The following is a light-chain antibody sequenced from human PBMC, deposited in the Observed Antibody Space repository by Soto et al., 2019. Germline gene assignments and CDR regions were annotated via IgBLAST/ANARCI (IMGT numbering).Light chain of an antibody. J-gene: IGLJ1*01. CDR2: GNN. CDR3: QSYDSSLSGYV. CDR1: SSNIGAAYN. V-gene: IGLV1-40*01. Sequence: QSVLTQPPSVSGAPGQRVTISCTGSSSNIGAAYNVDWYQQLPGTAPKLLIYGNNSRPSGVPARFSGSKSGTSASLAIAGLQAEDEGNYYSQSYDSSLSGYVFXTGTKVTVL.